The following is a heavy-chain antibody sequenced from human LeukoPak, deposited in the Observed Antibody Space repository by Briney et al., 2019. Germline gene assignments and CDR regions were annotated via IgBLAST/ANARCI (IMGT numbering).Heavy chain of an antibody. CDR3: ARYSPLGPDAFDI. J-gene: IGHJ3*02. Sequence: GGSLRLSCAASGFTFSNYGMNWVRQAPGKGLEWVSSISSSSSYIYYADSVKGRFTISRDNAKNSLYLQMNSLRAEDTAVYYCARYSPLGPDAFDIWGQGTMVTVSS. V-gene: IGHV3-21*01. CDR1: GFTFSNYG. D-gene: IGHD2-21*01. CDR2: ISSSSSYI.